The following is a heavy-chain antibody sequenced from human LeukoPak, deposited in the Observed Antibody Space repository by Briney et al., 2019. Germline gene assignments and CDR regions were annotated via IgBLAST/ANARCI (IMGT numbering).Heavy chain of an antibody. J-gene: IGHJ4*02. CDR3: ASAPSGIAAAGIDY. CDR1: GFTFSSYA. V-gene: IGHV3-48*03. Sequence: PGGSLRLSCAASGFTFSSYAMNWVRQAPGKGLEWVSYISSSGSTIYYADSVKGRFTISRDNAKNSLYLQMNSLRAEDTAVYYCASAPSGIAAAGIDYWGQGTLVTVSS. CDR2: ISSSGSTI. D-gene: IGHD6-13*01.